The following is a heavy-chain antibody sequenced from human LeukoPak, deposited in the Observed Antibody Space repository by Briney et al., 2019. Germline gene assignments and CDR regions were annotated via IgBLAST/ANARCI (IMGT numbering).Heavy chain of an antibody. CDR1: GGSISSSSYY. V-gene: IGHV4-39*01. Sequence: SETLSLTCTVSGGSISSSSYYWGWIRQPPGKGLEWIGSIYYSGSTYYNPSLKSRVTISVDTSKNQFSLKLSSVTAADTAVYYCARQGYWDTNIDYWGQGTLVTVSS. CDR3: ARQGYWDTNIDY. CDR2: IYYSGST. D-gene: IGHD2-8*02. J-gene: IGHJ4*02.